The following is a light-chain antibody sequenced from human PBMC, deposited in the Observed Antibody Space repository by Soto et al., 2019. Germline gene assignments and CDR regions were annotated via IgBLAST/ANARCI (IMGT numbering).Light chain of an antibody. J-gene: IGKJ1*01. CDR1: QNIYTW. Sequence: DIQMTQSPSTLSASVGDRVTITCRASQNIYTWLAWNQQKPGKAPKLLLCKASNLESGVPSRFSGSGSGTEFTLTISSLQPDDFATYYCQQYNSFPWTFGQGTKVEIK. CDR2: KAS. CDR3: QQYNSFPWT. V-gene: IGKV1-5*03.